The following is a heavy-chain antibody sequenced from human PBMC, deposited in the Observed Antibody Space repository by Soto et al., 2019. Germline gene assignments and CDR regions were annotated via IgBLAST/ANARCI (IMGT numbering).Heavy chain of an antibody. CDR1: GYTFTGYY. Sequence: ASVKVSCKASGYTFTGYYMHWVRQAPGQGLEWMGWINPNSGGTNYAQKFQGRVTMTRDTSISTAYMELSRLRSDDTAVYYCARLPPSRTPKDNWFDPWGQGTLVTVSS. CDR3: ARLPPSRTPKDNWFDP. CDR2: INPNSGGT. J-gene: IGHJ5*02. V-gene: IGHV1-2*02.